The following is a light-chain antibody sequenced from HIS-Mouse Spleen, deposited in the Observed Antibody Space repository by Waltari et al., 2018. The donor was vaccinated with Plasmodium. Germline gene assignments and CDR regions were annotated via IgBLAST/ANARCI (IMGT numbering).Light chain of an antibody. CDR1: QSVSSSY. Sequence: EIVLTQSPGTLSLSPGERATLSCRASQSVSSSYLAWYQQKPGQAPWLLIYGASSRATGIPCRFSGSGSGTDFTLTISRLEPEDFAVYYCQQYGSSPYTFGQGTKLEIK. J-gene: IGKJ2*01. V-gene: IGKV3-20*01. CDR3: QQYGSSPYT. CDR2: GAS.